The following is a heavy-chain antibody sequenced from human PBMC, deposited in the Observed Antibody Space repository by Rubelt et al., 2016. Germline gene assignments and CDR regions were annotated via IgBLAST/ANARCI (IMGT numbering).Heavy chain of an antibody. V-gene: IGHV3-74*01. D-gene: IGHD3-22*01. Sequence: GSLRLSCAASGFSFSMYWMHWVRQVPGKGLVWVSRIYSDVSSTTYADSVKGRFTISRDNSKNTLYLQMNSLRDEDTALYYCARDWYDSSGDSHGMDVWGQGTTVTVYS. CDR3: ARDWYDSSGDSHGMDV. J-gene: IGHJ6*02. CDR1: GFSFSMYW. CDR2: IYSDVSST.